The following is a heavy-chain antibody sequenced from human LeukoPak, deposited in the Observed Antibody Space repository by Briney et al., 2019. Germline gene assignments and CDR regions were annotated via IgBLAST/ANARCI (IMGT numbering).Heavy chain of an antibody. D-gene: IGHD1-26*01. Sequence: ASVKVSCKASGHTFTGYYMHWVRQAPGQGLEWMGWINPNSGGTNYAQKLQGRVTMTTDTSTSTAYMELRSLRSDDTAVYYCAREVMELLGNWFDPWGQGTLVTVSS. J-gene: IGHJ5*02. CDR1: GHTFTGYY. CDR2: INPNSGGT. CDR3: AREVMELLGNWFDP. V-gene: IGHV1-2*02.